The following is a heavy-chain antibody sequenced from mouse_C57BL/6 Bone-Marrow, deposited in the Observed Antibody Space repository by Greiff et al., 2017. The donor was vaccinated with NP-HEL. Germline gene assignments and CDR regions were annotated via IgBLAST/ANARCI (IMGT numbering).Heavy chain of an antibody. CDR1: GFSLTSYA. V-gene: IGHV2-2*01. J-gene: IGHJ3*01. Sequence: VLLQQSGPGLVQPSQSLSLTCTVSGFSLTSYAVHWVRQSPGKGLEWLGVIWSGGSTDYNAAFISRLSISKDNSKSQVFFKMNSLQADDTAIYYCARGGYSNYEGAYWGQGTLVTVSA. CDR3: ARGGYSNYEGAY. CDR2: IWSGGST. D-gene: IGHD2-5*01.